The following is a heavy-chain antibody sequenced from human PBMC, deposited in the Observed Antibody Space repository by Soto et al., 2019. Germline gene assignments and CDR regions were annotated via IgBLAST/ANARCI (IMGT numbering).Heavy chain of an antibody. CDR2: MYHSGRT. CDR3: ARVYGDHTGAFDY. V-gene: IGHV4-30-2*01. CDR1: GVSISSGGYS. Sequence: QLQLQESGSGLVKPSQTLSLTCAVSGVSISSGGYSWSWIRQPPGKGLEWIGCMYHSGRTFYNPSLKRRVTISPDNSKNQFSLTVTSVTAADTAMYYCARVYGDHTGAFDYWGQGTLVTVSS. D-gene: IGHD4-17*01. J-gene: IGHJ4*02.